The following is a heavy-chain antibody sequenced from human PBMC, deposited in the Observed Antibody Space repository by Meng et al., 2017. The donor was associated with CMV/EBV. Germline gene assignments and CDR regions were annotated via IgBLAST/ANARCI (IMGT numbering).Heavy chain of an antibody. CDR3: AREDVVVPAANETLYYYGMDV. D-gene: IGHD2-2*01. V-gene: IGHV3-20*04. J-gene: IGHJ6*02. CDR2: INWNGGST. CDR1: GFTFDDYG. Sequence: GESLKISCAASGFTFDDYGMSWVRQAPGKGLEWVSGINWNGGSTGYADSVKGRFTISRDNAKNSLYLQMNSLRAEDTALYYCAREDVVVPAANETLYYYGMDVWGQGTTVTVSS.